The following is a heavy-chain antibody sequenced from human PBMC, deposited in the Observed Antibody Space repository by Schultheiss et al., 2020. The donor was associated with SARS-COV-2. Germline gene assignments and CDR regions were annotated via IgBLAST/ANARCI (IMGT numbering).Heavy chain of an antibody. Sequence: SETLSLTCTVSGGSISSYYWSWIRQPPGKGLEWIGYIYYSGSTNYNPSLKSRVTISVDTSKNQFSLKLSSVTAADTAVYYCARDTLLETGTTNLLYYYYGMDVWGQGTTVTVSS. D-gene: IGHD1-7*01. J-gene: IGHJ6*02. CDR2: IYYSGST. CDR1: GGSISSYY. V-gene: IGHV4-59*01. CDR3: ARDTLLETGTTNLLYYYYGMDV.